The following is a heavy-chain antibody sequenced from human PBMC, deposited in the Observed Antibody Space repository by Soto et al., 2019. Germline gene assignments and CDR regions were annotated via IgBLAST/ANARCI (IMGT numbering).Heavy chain of an antibody. V-gene: IGHV4-30-4*01. D-gene: IGHD5-18*01. CDR3: ARGRGYSYGLDP. CDR2: ISYSGTT. J-gene: IGHJ5*02. CDR1: GDSISNNKNN. Sequence: SETLSLTCTVTGDSISNNKNNWSWIRQPPGEGLEWIGFISYSGTTSYSPSLKSRFAISLDTSKNQFSLSLSSVTAADTAVYYCARGRGYSYGLDPWGQGTLVTVSS.